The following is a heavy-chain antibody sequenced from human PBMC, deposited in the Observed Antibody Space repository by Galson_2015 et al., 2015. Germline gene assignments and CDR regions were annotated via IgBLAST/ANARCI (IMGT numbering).Heavy chain of an antibody. CDR1: GFTFTSSA. D-gene: IGHD3-22*01. CDR3: AALALYDSSGYYGSDY. J-gene: IGHJ4*02. Sequence: SVKVSCKASGFTFTSSAVQWVRRARGQRLEWIGWIVVGSGNTNYAQKFQERVTITRDMSTSTAYMELSSLRSEDTAVYYCAALALYDSSGYYGSDYWGQGTLVTVSS. CDR2: IVVGSGNT. V-gene: IGHV1-58*01.